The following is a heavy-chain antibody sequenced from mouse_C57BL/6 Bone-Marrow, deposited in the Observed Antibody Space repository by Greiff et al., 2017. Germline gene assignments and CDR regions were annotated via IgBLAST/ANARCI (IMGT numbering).Heavy chain of an antibody. CDR2: ISSGSSTI. CDR1: GFTFSDYG. CDR3: ASALTTVLPYYAMDS. J-gene: IGHJ4*01. D-gene: IGHD1-1*01. V-gene: IGHV5-17*01. Sequence: EVQLVESGGGLVKPGGSLKLSCAASGFTFSDYGMHWVRQAPEKGLEWVAYISSGSSTIYYADTVKGRFTISRDNAKNTLFLQMSSLRSEDTAMYYCASALTTVLPYYAMDSCGQGTSVTVSS.